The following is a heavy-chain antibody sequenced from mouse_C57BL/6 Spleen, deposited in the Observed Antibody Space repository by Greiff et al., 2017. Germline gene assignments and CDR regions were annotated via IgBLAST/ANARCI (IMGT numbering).Heavy chain of an antibody. D-gene: IGHD1-3*01. J-gene: IGHJ2*01. CDR1: GFTFSNYW. CDR3: TKLVREDYFDY. V-gene: IGHV6-3*01. CDR2: IRLKSDNYET. Sequence: EVKLMESGGGLVQPGGSMKLSCVASGFTFSNYWMNWVRQSPEKGLEWVAQIRLKSDNYETHYTESVKGRFTISRDDSKSIVYLQMNNLRAEDTGIYYCTKLVREDYFDYWGQGTTLTVSS.